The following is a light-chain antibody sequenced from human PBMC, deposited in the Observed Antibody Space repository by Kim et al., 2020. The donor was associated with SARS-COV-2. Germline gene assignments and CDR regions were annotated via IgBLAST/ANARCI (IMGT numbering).Light chain of an antibody. CDR2: AAS. J-gene: IGKJ4*01. V-gene: IGKV1-12*01. Sequence: DIQMTQSPSSVSASVGDRVTITCRESQDISSWLAWYQYRPGTAPKLLIYAASSLQSGVPVRFSGSGSGTDFTLTISSLQPEDFATYCCQQANSFPLTFGGGTKVDIK. CDR3: QQANSFPLT. CDR1: QDISSW.